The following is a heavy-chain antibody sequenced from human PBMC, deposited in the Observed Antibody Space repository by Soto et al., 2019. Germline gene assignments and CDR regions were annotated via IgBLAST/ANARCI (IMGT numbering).Heavy chain of an antibody. D-gene: IGHD3-10*01. Sequence: SGPTLVNPTPTLALTCTFSGFSLSTSGVGVGWIRQPPGKALEWLALIYWTDDKPYSPSLKSRLTITKDTSRNQVVLTMTNMDPVETATYYCAHILNYYGSGSRDAFDIWGQGTMVTVSS. CDR2: IYWTDDK. V-gene: IGHV2-5*01. CDR1: GFSLSTSGVG. CDR3: AHILNYYGSGSRDAFDI. J-gene: IGHJ3*02.